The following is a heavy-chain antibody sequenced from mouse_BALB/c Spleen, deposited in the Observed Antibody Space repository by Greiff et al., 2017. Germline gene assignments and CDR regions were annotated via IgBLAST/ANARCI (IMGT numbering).Heavy chain of an antibody. CDR2: FHPYNDDT. CDR3: ARGYDGAY. V-gene: IGHV1-47*01. CDR1: GYTFTTYP. J-gene: IGHJ3*01. Sequence: QVQLKESGAELVKPGASVKMSCKAFGYTFTTYPIEWMKQNHGKSLEWIGNFHPYNDDTKYNEKFKGKAKLTVEKSSSTAYMQLSSLASEDSAVYYCARGYDGAYWGQGTLVTVSA. D-gene: IGHD2-2*01.